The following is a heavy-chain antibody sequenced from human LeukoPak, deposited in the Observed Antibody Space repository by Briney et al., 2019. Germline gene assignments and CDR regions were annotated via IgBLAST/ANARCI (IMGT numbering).Heavy chain of an antibody. D-gene: IGHD3-10*01. CDR3: ARDRGFEEHYFDY. V-gene: IGHV4-38-2*02. CDR1: GYSISSGYY. Sequence: SETLSLTCTVSGYSISSGYYWGWIRQPPGKGLEWIGSIYHSGSTYYNPSLKRRVTISVDTSKNQFSLKLSSVTAADTAVYYCARDRGFEEHYFDYWGQGTLVTVSS. CDR2: IYHSGST. J-gene: IGHJ4*02.